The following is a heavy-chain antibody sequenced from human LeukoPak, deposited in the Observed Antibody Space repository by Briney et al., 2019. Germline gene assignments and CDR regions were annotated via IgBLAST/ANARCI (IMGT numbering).Heavy chain of an antibody. CDR1: GFMFSRLG. CDR2: IWHDGSVE. D-gene: IGHD3-16*01. CDR3: AKEGDQFRGYLDA. J-gene: IGHJ6*03. V-gene: IGHV3-33*06. Sequence: PGGSLRLSCTASGFMFSRLGMQWVRQAPGEGLGWVAMIWHDGSVEEYADSVKGRFTISRDNSQNTLYLQMNSLRDDDTAVYYCAKEGDQFRGYLDAWGKGTTVTVSS.